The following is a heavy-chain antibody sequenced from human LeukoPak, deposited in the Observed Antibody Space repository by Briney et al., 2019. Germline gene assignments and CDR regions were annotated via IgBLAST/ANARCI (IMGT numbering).Heavy chain of an antibody. CDR1: GGSFSGYY. D-gene: IGHD3-9*01. CDR3: ARGAVERYFDWPQHAFDI. CDR2: IYYSGST. Sequence: SETLSLTCAVYGGSFSGYYWSWLRQPPGKGLEWIGYIYYSGSTNYNPSLKSRVTISVDTSKNQFSLKLSSVTAADTAVYYCARGAVERYFDWPQHAFDIWGQGTMVTVSS. V-gene: IGHV4-59*01. J-gene: IGHJ3*02.